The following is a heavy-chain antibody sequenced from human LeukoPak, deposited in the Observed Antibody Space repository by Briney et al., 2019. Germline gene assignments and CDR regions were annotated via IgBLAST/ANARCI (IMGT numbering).Heavy chain of an antibody. J-gene: IGHJ5*02. D-gene: IGHD2-15*01. CDR3: ARGVVVVAATHVFDP. CDR2: MNPNSGNT. Sequence: ASVKVSCKASGYTFTSYDINWVRQATGQGLEWMGWMNPNSGNTGYAQKFQGRVTMTRNTSISTAYMELSSLRFEDTAVYYCARGVVVVAATHVFDPWGQGTLVTVSS. CDR1: GYTFTSYD. V-gene: IGHV1-8*01.